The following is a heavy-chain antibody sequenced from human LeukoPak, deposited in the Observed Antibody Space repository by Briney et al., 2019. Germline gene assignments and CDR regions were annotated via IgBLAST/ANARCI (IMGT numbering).Heavy chain of an antibody. D-gene: IGHD3-10*01. Sequence: SQTLSLTCTVSGGSISSGGYYWSWIRQPPGKGLEWIGYIYHSGSTYYNPSLKSRVTISVDRSKNQFSLKLSSVTAADTAVYYCARSGEVVPDYWGQGTLVTVSS. V-gene: IGHV4-30-2*01. J-gene: IGHJ4*02. CDR2: IYHSGST. CDR1: GGSISSGGYY. CDR3: ARSGEVVPDY.